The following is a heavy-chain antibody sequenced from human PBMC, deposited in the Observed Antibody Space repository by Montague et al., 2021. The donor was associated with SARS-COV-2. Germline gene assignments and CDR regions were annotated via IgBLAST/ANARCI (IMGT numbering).Heavy chain of an antibody. CDR1: IGSISSGSYY. V-gene: IGHV4-61*02. Sequence: TLSLTCTVAIGSISSGSYYWSWIRQPAGKGLEWIGRIYTSGSAXYNPSVKSRVTISVDTSKNQFSLKLSSVTAADTAVYYCARDGYSSGWNGLHWFDPWGQGPWSPSPQ. D-gene: IGHD6-25*01. J-gene: IGHJ5*02. CDR2: IYTSGSA. CDR3: ARDGYSSGWNGLHWFDP.